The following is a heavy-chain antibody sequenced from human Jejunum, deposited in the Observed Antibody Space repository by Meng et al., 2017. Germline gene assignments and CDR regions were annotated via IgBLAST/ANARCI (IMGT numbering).Heavy chain of an antibody. Sequence: GESLKISCVGSGFTFSQYAISWVRQAPGKGLEWVSGITGGYRISYADSVKGRFTISRDNSKNTLYLQMDSLRVEDTDIYYCAKVNWGSGLIDCWGQGTLVTVSS. CDR1: GFTFSQYA. D-gene: IGHD3-10*01. V-gene: IGHV3-23*01. CDR2: ITGGYRI. J-gene: IGHJ4*02. CDR3: AKVNWGSGLIDC.